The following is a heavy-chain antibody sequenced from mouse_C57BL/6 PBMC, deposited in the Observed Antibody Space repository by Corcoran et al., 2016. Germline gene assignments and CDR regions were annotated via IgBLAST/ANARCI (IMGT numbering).Heavy chain of an antibody. D-gene: IGHD2-4*01. CDR3: ARGLDYGSDH. CDR1: GYTFTSDG. Sequence: QVQLQQSGAELARPGASVKLSCRASGYTFTSDGISWVKQRTGQGLEWIAEIYPISGNTYYNEKFKGKATLTADKSSSTAYMALRSLTSADSAVDFCARGLDYGSDHWGQGTTLTVS. CDR2: IYPISGNT. J-gene: IGHJ2*01. V-gene: IGHV1-81*01.